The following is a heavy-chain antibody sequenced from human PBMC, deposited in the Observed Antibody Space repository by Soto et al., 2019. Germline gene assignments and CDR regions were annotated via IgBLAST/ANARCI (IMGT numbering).Heavy chain of an antibody. CDR3: ARSIVVVTALDY. J-gene: IGHJ4*02. Sequence: SAKVCSKAPGYTFTCNGLSWVRQAPGQGLEWMGWISAYNGNTNYAQKLQGRVTMTTDTSTSTAYMELRSLRSEDTAVYYCARSIVVVTALDYWGQGSLFTVSS. CDR1: GYTFTCNG. CDR2: ISAYNGNT. V-gene: IGHV1-18*01. D-gene: IGHD2-21*02.